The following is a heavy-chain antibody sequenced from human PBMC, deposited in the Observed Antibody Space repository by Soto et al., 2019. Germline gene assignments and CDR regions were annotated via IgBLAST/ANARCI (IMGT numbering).Heavy chain of an antibody. CDR2: IWYDGSNK. D-gene: IGHD3-9*01. Sequence: GGSLRLSCAASGFTFSSYGMHWVRQAPGKGLEWVAVIWYDGSNKYYADSVKGRFTISRDNSKNTLYLQMNSLRAEDTAVYYCAREKYFDWLLFHGMDVWGQGTTVTVSS. CDR3: AREKYFDWLLFHGMDV. V-gene: IGHV3-33*01. J-gene: IGHJ6*02. CDR1: GFTFSSYG.